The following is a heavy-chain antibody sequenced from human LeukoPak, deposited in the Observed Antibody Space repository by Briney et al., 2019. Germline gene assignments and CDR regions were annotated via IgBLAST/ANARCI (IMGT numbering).Heavy chain of an antibody. V-gene: IGHV3-9*01. CDR3: ARDRGSGWSPDYYYGMDV. Sequence: GGSLRLSCAASGFAFDDYAMHWVRQAPGKGLEWVSGVSWNSGSIGYADSVKGRFTISRDNAKNSLYLQMNSLRAEDTAVYYCARDRGSGWSPDYYYGMDVWGQGTTVTVSS. J-gene: IGHJ6*02. CDR2: VSWNSGSI. CDR1: GFAFDDYA. D-gene: IGHD2-8*01.